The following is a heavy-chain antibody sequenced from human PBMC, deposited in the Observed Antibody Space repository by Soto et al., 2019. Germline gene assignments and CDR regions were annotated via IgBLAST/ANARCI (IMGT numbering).Heavy chain of an antibody. D-gene: IGHD5-12*01. Sequence: GSLRLSCAASGFTFSSYTMNWVRQAPGKGLEWVSYITGTSSTIYYADSVKGRFTISRDNAKNSLYLQMNSLRDEDTAVYYCARGDTLRDGYNRGSDYWGQGGLVTVSS. CDR3: ARGDTLRDGYNRGSDY. CDR2: ITGTSSTI. V-gene: IGHV3-48*02. CDR1: GFTFSSYT. J-gene: IGHJ4*02.